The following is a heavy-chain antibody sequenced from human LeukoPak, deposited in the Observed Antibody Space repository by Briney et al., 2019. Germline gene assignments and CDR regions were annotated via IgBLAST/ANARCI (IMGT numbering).Heavy chain of an antibody. CDR1: GYTFTSYG. D-gene: IGHD3-22*01. V-gene: IGHV1-18*01. CDR2: ISAYNGNT. J-gene: IGHJ4*02. Sequence: ASVKVSCKASGYTFTSYGISWVRQAPGQGLEWMGWISAYNGNTNYAQKLQGRVTMTTDTSTSTAYMELRSLRSDDTAVYYCAREPLPDADCYDSSGYYYFDYWGQGTLVTVSS. CDR3: AREPLPDADCYDSSGYYYFDY.